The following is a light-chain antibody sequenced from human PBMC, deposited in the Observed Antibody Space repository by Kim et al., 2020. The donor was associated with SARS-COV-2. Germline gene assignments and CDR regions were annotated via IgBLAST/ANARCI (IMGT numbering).Light chain of an antibody. CDR2: GKN. V-gene: IGLV3-19*01. CDR3: NSRDSSDNHVV. J-gene: IGLJ2*01. Sequence: ALGQTVRITCQGDSLRSYYASWYQQMPGQAPVLVIYGKNNRPSGIPDRFSGSSSGNTASLTITGAQAEDEADYYCNSRDSSDNHVVFGGGTQLTVL. CDR1: SLRSYY.